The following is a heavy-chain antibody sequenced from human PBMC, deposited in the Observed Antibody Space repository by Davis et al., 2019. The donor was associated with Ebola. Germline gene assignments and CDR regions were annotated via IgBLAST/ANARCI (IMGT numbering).Heavy chain of an antibody. CDR2: INAGNGNT. Sequence: ASVKVSCKASGYTFTSYYMHWVRQAPGQRLEWMGWINAGNGNTKYSQKFQGRVTITRDTSASTASMELSSLRSEDTAVYYCARGTHTAYCSGGSCYSLGGDYWGQGTLVTVSS. J-gene: IGHJ4*02. V-gene: IGHV1-3*01. CDR3: ARGTHTAYCSGGSCYSLGGDY. CDR1: GYTFTSYY. D-gene: IGHD2-15*01.